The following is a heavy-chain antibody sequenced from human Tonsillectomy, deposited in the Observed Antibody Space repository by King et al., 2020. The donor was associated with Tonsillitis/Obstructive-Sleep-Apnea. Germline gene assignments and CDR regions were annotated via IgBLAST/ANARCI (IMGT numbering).Heavy chain of an antibody. V-gene: IGHV3-53*01. Sequence: VQLVESGGGLIQPGGSVRLSCAASGFTLRSNYMTWVRQTPGKGLQWVAIIYSGGDIYYADSVKGRFTISRDSAKNTLHLQVSSLRVEDTAVYYCARGSGTFEDVHFDHWGQGTLVTVSP. D-gene: IGHD1-26*01. J-gene: IGHJ4*02. CDR1: GFTLRSNY. CDR2: IYSGGDI. CDR3: ARGSGTFEDVHFDH.